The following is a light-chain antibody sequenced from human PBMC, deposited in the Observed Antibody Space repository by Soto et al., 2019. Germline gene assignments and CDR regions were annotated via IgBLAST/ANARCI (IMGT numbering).Light chain of an antibody. Sequence: EIVLTQSPATLSLSPGERATLSCRASQSVSSYLAWYQQKPGQAPRLLIYDASNRATGIPARFSGSGSGTDFTLTISSLQAADFAVYHCQHYNNWPITFGQGTRLEN. J-gene: IGKJ5*01. CDR2: DAS. CDR1: QSVSSY. V-gene: IGKV3-11*01. CDR3: QHYNNWPIT.